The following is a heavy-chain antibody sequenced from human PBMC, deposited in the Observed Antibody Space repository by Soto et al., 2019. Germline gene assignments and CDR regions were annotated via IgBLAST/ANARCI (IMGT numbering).Heavy chain of an antibody. CDR2: INHSGST. CDR1: GGSFSGYY. Sequence: PSETLSLTCAVYGGSFSGYYWSWIRQPPGKGLEWIGEINHSGSTNYNPSLKSRVTISVDTSKNQFSLKLSSVTAADTAVYYCGRGPYYSDSSGYYSVYYYYYCMDVWGQGTTVTVSS. D-gene: IGHD3-22*01. V-gene: IGHV4-34*01. CDR3: GRGPYYSDSSGYYSVYYYYYCMDV. J-gene: IGHJ6*02.